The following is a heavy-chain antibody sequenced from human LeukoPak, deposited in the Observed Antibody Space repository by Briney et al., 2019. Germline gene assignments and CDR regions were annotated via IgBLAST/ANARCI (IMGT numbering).Heavy chain of an antibody. V-gene: IGHV4-39*07. CDR2: IYNSGST. J-gene: IGHJ4*02. Sequence: SETLSLTCTVSGGSINSKNYYWGWIRQPPGKGLDWIGNIYNSGSTFANPSLKNRLTMSLDMSRNSFSLQLSSVTAADTAVYYCASRQYYYDSSGYYPFDYWGQGTLVTVSS. CDR1: GGSINSKNYY. D-gene: IGHD3-22*01. CDR3: ASRQYYYDSSGYYPFDY.